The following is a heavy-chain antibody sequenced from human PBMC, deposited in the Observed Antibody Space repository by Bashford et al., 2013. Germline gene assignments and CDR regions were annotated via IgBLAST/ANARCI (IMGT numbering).Heavy chain of an antibody. CDR2: IYYSGST. J-gene: IGHJ1*01. V-gene: IGHV4-59*01. Sequence: SETLSLTCTVSGGSISRNYWTWIRQSPGKGLEWIGNIYYSGSTDYNPSLSSRLTISVDASKTQFSLKLTLMTAADSAMYYCGTGRFLEWLLIGGQGTLGHRLL. D-gene: IGHD3-3*01. CDR1: GGSISRNY. CDR3: GTGRFLEWLLI.